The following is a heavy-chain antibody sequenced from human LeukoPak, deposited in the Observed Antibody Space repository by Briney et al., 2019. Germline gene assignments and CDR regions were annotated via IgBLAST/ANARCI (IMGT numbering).Heavy chain of an antibody. Sequence: ASVKVSCKSFGYTFTTYGISWVRQAPGQGLEWMGWISTNNGNTNYVQNLQGRVTMTTDTSTSTAYMELRSLRSDDTAAYYCARGVTTSFDHWGQGTLVTVPS. V-gene: IGHV1-18*01. CDR1: GYTFTTYG. D-gene: IGHD4-17*01. CDR3: ARGVTTSFDH. CDR2: ISTNNGNT. J-gene: IGHJ4*02.